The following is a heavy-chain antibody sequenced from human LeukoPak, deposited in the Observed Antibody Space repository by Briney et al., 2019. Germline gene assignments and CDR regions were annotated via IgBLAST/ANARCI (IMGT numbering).Heavy chain of an antibody. J-gene: IGHJ6*02. V-gene: IGHV1-69*13. CDR2: IIPIFGTA. CDR1: GGTFSSYA. CDR3: ASHSYGYYYGMDV. D-gene: IGHD5-18*01. Sequence: SVKVSCKASGGTFSSYAISWVRQAPGQGLEWMGGIIPIFGTANYAQKFQGRVTITADESTSTAYMELSSLRSEDTAVYYCASHSYGYYYGMDVWGQGTTVTVSS.